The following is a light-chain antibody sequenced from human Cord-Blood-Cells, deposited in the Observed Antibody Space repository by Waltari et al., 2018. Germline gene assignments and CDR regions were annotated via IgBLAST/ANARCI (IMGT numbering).Light chain of an antibody. J-gene: IGLJ3*02. CDR3: SSYTSSSTWV. V-gene: IGLV2-14*01. CDR2: DVS. CDR1: SSDVGGFNL. Sequence: QSALTQPASVSGSPGQSITISCHGTSSDVGGFNLGSWYQQHPGKAPKLMIYDVSKRPSGVSNRFSGSKSGNTASLTISGLQAEDEADYYCSSYTSSSTWVFGGGTKLTVL.